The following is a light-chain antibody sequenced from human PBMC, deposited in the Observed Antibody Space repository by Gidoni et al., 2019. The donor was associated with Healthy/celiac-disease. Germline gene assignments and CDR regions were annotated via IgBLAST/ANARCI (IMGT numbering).Light chain of an antibody. J-gene: IGKJ3*01. Sequence: EIVMTHSPATLSVSPGERATLSCRASQSVSSNLAWYQQKPGQAPRRLIYGASTRATGIPSRFSGSGSGTEFTLTISSLQSEDFAVYYCQQYNNWPFTFGPXTKVDIK. CDR2: GAS. CDR3: QQYNNWPFT. V-gene: IGKV3-15*01. CDR1: QSVSSN.